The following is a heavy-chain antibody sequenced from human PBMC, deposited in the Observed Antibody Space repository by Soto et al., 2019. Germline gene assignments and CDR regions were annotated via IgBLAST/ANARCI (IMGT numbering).Heavy chain of an antibody. Sequence: PGGSLRLSCAASGFTFSSYAMSWVRQAPGKGLEWVSAISGSGGSTYYADSVKGRFTISRDNSKNTLYLQMNSLRAEDTAVYYCAKAPRPLSYCSGGSCYSSYYYYYMDVWGKGTTVTVSS. CDR3: AKAPRPLSYCSGGSCYSSYYYYYMDV. J-gene: IGHJ6*03. D-gene: IGHD2-15*01. V-gene: IGHV3-23*01. CDR2: ISGSGGST. CDR1: GFTFSSYA.